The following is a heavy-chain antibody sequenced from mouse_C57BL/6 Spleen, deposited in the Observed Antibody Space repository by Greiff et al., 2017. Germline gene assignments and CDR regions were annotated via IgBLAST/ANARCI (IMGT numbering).Heavy chain of an antibody. CDR3: ARPQLGRYFDV. CDR2: IDPSDSET. Sequence: QVQLQQPGAELVRPGSSVKLSCKASGYTFTSYWMHWVKQRPIQGLEWIGNIDPSDSETHYNQKFKDKATLPVEKSSITAYMQLSSLTSEDSAVYYCARPQLGRYFDVWGTGTTGTVSS. V-gene: IGHV1-52*01. CDR1: GYTFTSYW. J-gene: IGHJ1*03. D-gene: IGHD4-1*02.